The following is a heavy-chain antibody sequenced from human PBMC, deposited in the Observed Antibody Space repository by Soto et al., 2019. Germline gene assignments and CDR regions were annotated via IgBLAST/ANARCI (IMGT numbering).Heavy chain of an antibody. D-gene: IGHD2-2*01. CDR3: TTVGQPAY. CDR2: ISTNGGTT. J-gene: IGHJ4*02. V-gene: IGHV3-64*04. CDR1: GFTFSRYA. Sequence: GGSLRLSCSASGFTFSRYAMHWVRQAPGKGLEYVSAISTNGGTTDYTAPVKGRFTISRDDSKNTLFLQMNSLKTEDTAVYYCTTVGQPAYWGQGALVTVSS.